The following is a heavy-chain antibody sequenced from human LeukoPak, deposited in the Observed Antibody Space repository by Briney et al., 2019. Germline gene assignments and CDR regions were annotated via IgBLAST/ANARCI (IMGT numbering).Heavy chain of an antibody. D-gene: IGHD2-2*01. CDR2: IYTSGST. V-gene: IGHV4-4*09. Sequence: SETLSLTCTVLGSISGYYWSWIRQPPGKELEWIGYIYTSGSTNYNPSLESRVTISVDTSKNQFSLDLRSVTAADTAVYYCARQKCTSTSCLTKNAFDVWGQGTMVTVSS. CDR1: GSISGYY. J-gene: IGHJ3*01. CDR3: ARQKCTSTSCLTKNAFDV.